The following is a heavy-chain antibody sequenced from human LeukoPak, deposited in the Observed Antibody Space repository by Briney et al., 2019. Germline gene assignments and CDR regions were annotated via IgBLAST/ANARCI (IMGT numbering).Heavy chain of an antibody. D-gene: IGHD6-19*01. CDR1: GLTLSGYG. J-gene: IGHJ4*02. Sequence: GGSLRLSCAPSGLTLSGYGMNWVPEALGKGLEWVSYISSSGSIIYYSDTVKGRFTISRYNAKNSLYLQMNSLRAEDTAVYYCASDDAGYSSGWYWVYWGQGTLVTVSS. CDR3: ASDDAGYSSGWYWVY. V-gene: IGHV3-48*03. CDR2: ISSSGSII.